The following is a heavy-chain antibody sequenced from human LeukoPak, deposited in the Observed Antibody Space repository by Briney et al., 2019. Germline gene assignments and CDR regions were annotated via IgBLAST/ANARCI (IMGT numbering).Heavy chain of an antibody. D-gene: IGHD4-17*01. J-gene: IGHJ5*02. Sequence: GRSLRLSCAASGFTFSSYAMHWVRQAPGKGLEWVAVISYDGSNKYYADYVKGRFTISRDNSKNTLYLQMNSLRAEDTAVYYCARGPGDPRGWFDPWGQGTLVTVSS. CDR2: ISYDGSNK. CDR1: GFTFSSYA. V-gene: IGHV3-30*04. CDR3: ARGPGDPRGWFDP.